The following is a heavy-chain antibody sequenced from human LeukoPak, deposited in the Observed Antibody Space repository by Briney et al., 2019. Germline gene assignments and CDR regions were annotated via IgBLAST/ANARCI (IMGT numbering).Heavy chain of an antibody. D-gene: IGHD3-22*01. CDR2: MNPNTGNT. CDR1: GYTFTSYD. CDR3: ARDIKHDSSGYPYYFDY. V-gene: IGHV1-8*01. Sequence: GASVKVSCKASGYTFTSYDINWVRQATGQGLEWMGWMNPNTGNTGYAQKLQGRVTMTTDTSTSAAYMELRSLRSDDTAVYYCARDIKHDSSGYPYYFDYWGQGTLVTVSS. J-gene: IGHJ4*02.